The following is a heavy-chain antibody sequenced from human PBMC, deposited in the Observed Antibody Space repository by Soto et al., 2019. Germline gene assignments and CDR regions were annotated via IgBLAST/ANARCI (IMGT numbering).Heavy chain of an antibody. Sequence: GSLRLSCAASGFTFSNYYMSWIRQAPGKGLEWVSYISSSGSTIYYADSVKGRFTTSRDNAKNSLYLQMNSLRAEDTAVYYCARTVGVPNMDVWGKGTTVTVSS. CDR1: GFTFSNYY. D-gene: IGHD3-3*01. J-gene: IGHJ6*03. CDR2: ISSSGSTI. CDR3: ARTVGVPNMDV. V-gene: IGHV3-11*01.